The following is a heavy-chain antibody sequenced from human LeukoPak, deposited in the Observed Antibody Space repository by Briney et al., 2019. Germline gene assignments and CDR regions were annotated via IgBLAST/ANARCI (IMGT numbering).Heavy chain of an antibody. CDR1: GITLSNYG. CDR2: ISDSGGRT. D-gene: IGHD3-22*01. CDR3: AKRGVVIRVILVGFHKEAYYFDS. J-gene: IGHJ4*02. Sequence: GGSLRLSCAVSGITLSNYGMGWVRQAPGKGLEWVAGISDSGGRTKYADSVKGRFTISRDNPKNTLYLQMNSLRPEDTAVYFCAKRGVVIRVILVGFHKEAYYFDSWGQGVLVTVSS. V-gene: IGHV3-23*01.